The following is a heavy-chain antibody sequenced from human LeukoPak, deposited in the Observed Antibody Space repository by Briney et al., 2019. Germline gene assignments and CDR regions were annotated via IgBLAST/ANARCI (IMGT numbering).Heavy chain of an antibody. J-gene: IGHJ4*02. CDR3: ARGSTVDTVATPLKY. D-gene: IGHD5-12*01. CDR1: GYTFTGYY. Sequence: ASVKVSCKASGYTFTGYYMHWVRQAPGQGLEWMGRINPNSGGTNYAQKFQGRVTMTRDTSISTAYMELSRLRSDDTAVYYCARGSTVDTVATPLKYWGQGTLVTVSS. V-gene: IGHV1-2*06. CDR2: INPNSGGT.